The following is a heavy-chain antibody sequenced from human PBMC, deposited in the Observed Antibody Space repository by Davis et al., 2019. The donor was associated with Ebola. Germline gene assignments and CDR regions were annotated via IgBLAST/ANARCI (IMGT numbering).Heavy chain of an antibody. J-gene: IGHJ6*02. D-gene: IGHD5-12*01. Sequence: GESLKISCAASGFTVSSNYMSWVRQAPGKGLEWVSVIYSGGSTYYADSVKGRFTISRDNSKNTLYLQMNSLRAEDTAVYYCAGSGYDPAGYYYYYGMDVWGQGTTVTVSS. CDR1: GFTVSSNY. CDR3: AGSGYDPAGYYYYYGMDV. CDR2: IYSGGST. V-gene: IGHV3-53*01.